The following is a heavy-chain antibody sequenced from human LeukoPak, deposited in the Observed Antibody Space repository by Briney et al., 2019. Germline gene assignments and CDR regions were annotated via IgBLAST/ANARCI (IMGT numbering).Heavy chain of an antibody. V-gene: IGHV4-38-2*02. CDR2: IYHSGST. CDR3: ARTLASTEGVYYMDV. J-gene: IGHJ6*03. Sequence: SETLSLTCTVSGYSISSGYYWGWIRQPPGKGLEWIGSIYHSGSTYYNPSLKSRVTISVDTSKNQFSLKLSSVTAADTAVYYCARTLASTEGVYYMDVWGKGTTVTVSS. CDR1: GYSISSGYY.